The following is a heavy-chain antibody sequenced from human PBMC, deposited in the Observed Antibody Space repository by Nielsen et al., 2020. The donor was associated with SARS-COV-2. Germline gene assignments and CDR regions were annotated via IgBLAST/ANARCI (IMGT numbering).Heavy chain of an antibody. Sequence: GESLKISCAASGFTFGSYDMHWVRQATGKGLEWVLAIGTAGDTYYPGSVKGRFTISRENAKNSLYLQMNSLRAEDTAVYYCARGATLYGSGSYSSWFDPWGQGTLVTVSS. CDR3: ARGATLYGSGSYSSWFDP. D-gene: IGHD3-10*01. V-gene: IGHV3-13*04. CDR1: GFTFGSYD. CDR2: IGTAGDT. J-gene: IGHJ5*02.